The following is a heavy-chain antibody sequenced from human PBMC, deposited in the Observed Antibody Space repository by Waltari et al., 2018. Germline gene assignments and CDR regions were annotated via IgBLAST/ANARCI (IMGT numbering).Heavy chain of an antibody. Sequence: QVQLVQSGAEATKPGASVKVSCKASGYTFTSSDINWVRQPTGQGLEWMGWMNPNSGNTGYAQKFQGRVTITRNTSISTAYMELSSLRSEDTAVYYCASLSAYGSGSGLDYWGQGTLVTGSS. CDR3: ASLSAYGSGSGLDY. D-gene: IGHD3-10*01. V-gene: IGHV1-8*03. CDR2: MNPNSGNT. J-gene: IGHJ4*02. CDR1: GYTFTSSD.